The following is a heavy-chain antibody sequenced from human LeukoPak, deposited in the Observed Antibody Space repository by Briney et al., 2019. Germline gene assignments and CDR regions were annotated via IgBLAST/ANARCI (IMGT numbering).Heavy chain of an antibody. CDR2: ISGSGGST. D-gene: IGHD2-2*01. Sequence: GGSLRLSCAASGFTFSSYAMSWVRQAPGKGLEWVSAISGSGGSTYYADSVKGRFTISRDNSKNTLYLQMNSLRAEDTAVYYCARERGNIVVVPAAKAEDGYYYYYYMDVWGKGTTVTVSS. CDR3: ARERGNIVVVPAAKAEDGYYYYYYMDV. J-gene: IGHJ6*03. V-gene: IGHV3-23*01. CDR1: GFTFSSYA.